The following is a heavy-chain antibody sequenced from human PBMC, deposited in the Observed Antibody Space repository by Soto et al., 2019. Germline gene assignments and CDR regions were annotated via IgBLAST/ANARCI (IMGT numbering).Heavy chain of an antibody. Sequence: EVQLVESGGGLVKPGGSLRLSCAASGFTFSSYSMNWVRQAPGKGLEWVSSISSSSSYIYYADSVKGRFTISRDNAKNSLYLQMNSLRAEDTAVYYCARVWRPYGDPFPHYYFDYWGQGTLVTVSS. V-gene: IGHV3-21*01. D-gene: IGHD4-17*01. J-gene: IGHJ4*02. CDR2: ISSSSSYI. CDR1: GFTFSSYS. CDR3: ARVWRPYGDPFPHYYFDY.